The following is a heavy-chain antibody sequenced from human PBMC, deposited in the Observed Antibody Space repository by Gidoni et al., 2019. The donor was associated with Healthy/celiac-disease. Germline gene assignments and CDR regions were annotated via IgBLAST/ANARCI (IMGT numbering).Heavy chain of an antibody. CDR1: GFTFGDYA. Sequence: EVQLVESGGGLVQPGRSLRLSCTASGFTFGDYAMSWFRQAPGKGLEWVGFIRSKAYGGTTEYAASVKGRFTISRDDSKSIAYLQMNSLKTEDTAVYYCTRHYCSSTSCYSFDYWGQGTLVTVSS. D-gene: IGHD2-2*01. V-gene: IGHV3-49*03. J-gene: IGHJ4*02. CDR3: TRHYCSSTSCYSFDY. CDR2: IRSKAYGGTT.